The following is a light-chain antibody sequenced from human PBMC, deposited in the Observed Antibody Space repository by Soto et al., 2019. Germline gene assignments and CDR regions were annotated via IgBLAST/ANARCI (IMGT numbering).Light chain of an antibody. CDR3: TSYTSASTLV. J-gene: IGLJ2*01. CDR1: SDDIGANNY. CDR2: EAA. V-gene: IGLV2-14*01. Sequence: QSALTQPASVSGSPGQSITISCTGTSDDIGANNYVSWYQHHPGKAPKILIYEAANRPSGISHRFSGSKSGNTASLTISGLQAEEGADYFCTSYTSASTLVFGGRTKLTVL.